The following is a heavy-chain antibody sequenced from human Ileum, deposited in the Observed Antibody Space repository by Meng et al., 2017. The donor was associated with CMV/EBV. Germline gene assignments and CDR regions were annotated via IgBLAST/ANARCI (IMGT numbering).Heavy chain of an antibody. CDR3: TTESIWFGEVEINFFDY. Sequence: EVQLVESGGGLVKPXGSLRLSCAASGFTFSNAWMTWVRQAPGKGLEWVGHIKSNTDGGTTDYAAPVKGRFTISRDDSENIMYLQMNSLKTEDTAVYYCTTESIWFGEVEINFFDYWGQGTLVTVAS. J-gene: IGHJ4*02. D-gene: IGHD3-10*01. CDR2: IKSNTDGGTT. V-gene: IGHV3-15*01. CDR1: GFTFSNAW.